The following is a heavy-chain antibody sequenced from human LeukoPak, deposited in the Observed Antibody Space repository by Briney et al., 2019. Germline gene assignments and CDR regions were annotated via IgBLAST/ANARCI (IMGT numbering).Heavy chain of an antibody. V-gene: IGHV1-18*01. J-gene: IGHJ4*02. Sequence: ASVKVSCKASGYTFTSYGISWVRQAPGQGLEWMGWIGAYNGNTNYAQKLQGRVTMTTDTSTSTAYMELRSLRSDDTAVYYCARAASYYDFWSGYYLFWGQGTLVTVSS. CDR3: ARAASYYDFWSGYYLF. D-gene: IGHD3-3*01. CDR2: IGAYNGNT. CDR1: GYTFTSYG.